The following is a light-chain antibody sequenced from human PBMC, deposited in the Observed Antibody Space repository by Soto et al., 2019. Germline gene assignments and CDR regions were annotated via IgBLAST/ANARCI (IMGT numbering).Light chain of an antibody. Sequence: DSVLTQSPGTLSLSPGEGATLSCRASQSIRRGYLAWYQQKPGQAPRLLIYDVSNRATGIPARFSGSGSGTDFTLTISSLEPEDFAVYYCQQRSNWPRTFGQGTKVDIK. V-gene: IGKV3-11*01. CDR3: QQRSNWPRT. CDR1: QSIRRGY. CDR2: DVS. J-gene: IGKJ1*01.